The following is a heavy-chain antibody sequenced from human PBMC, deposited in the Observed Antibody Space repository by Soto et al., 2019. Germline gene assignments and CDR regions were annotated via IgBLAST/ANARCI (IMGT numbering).Heavy chain of an antibody. J-gene: IGHJ2*01. CDR3: ARELRDGYIYWYFDL. CDR2: INHSGST. CDR1: GGSFSGYY. Sequence: SETLSLTCAVFGGSFSGYYWSWIRQPPGKGLEWIGEINHSGSTNYNPSLKSRVTISVDTSKKQFSLKLSSVTAADTAVYYCARELRDGYIYWYFDLWGRGTLVTVSS. V-gene: IGHV4-34*01. D-gene: IGHD3-3*01.